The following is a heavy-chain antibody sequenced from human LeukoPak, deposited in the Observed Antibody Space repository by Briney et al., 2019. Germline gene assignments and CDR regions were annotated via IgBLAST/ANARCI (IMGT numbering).Heavy chain of an antibody. CDR1: GGSISSYY. V-gene: IGHV4-59*01. J-gene: IGHJ3*02. CDR3: ATWGRYYDYIWRISGAFDI. CDR2: IYYSGST. Sequence: SETLSLTCTVSGGSISSYYWSWIRQPPGKGLEWIGYIYYSGSTNYNPSLKSRVTISVDTSKNQFSLKLSSVTAADTAVYYCATWGRYYDYIWRISGAFDIWGQGTMVTVSS. D-gene: IGHD3-16*01.